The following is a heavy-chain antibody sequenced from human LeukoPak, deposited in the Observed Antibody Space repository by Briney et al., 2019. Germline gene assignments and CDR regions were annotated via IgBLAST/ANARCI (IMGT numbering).Heavy chain of an antibody. Sequence: GGSLRLSCAASEFIFSNYWMTWVRQAPGKGLEWVANINQDGSEKYYVDSVKGRFTISRDNAKNSLYLEMNSLRADDTAVYYCAREGDYGDYFDYWGQGTLVTVSS. CDR2: INQDGSEK. CDR1: EFIFSNYW. V-gene: IGHV3-7*03. J-gene: IGHJ4*02. CDR3: AREGDYGDYFDY. D-gene: IGHD4-17*01.